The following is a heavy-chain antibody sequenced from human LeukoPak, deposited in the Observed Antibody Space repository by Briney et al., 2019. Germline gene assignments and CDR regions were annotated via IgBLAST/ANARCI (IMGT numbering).Heavy chain of an antibody. V-gene: IGHV1-18*01. Sequence: ASVKVSCKASGYTFTSYGISWVRQAPGQGGEWMGWISAYNGNTNYAQKLQGRVTMTTDTSTSTAYMELRSLRSDDTAVYYCARDKSFWSGYFRQYLPFDYWGQGTLVTVSS. J-gene: IGHJ4*02. D-gene: IGHD3-3*01. CDR3: ARDKSFWSGYFRQYLPFDY. CDR2: ISAYNGNT. CDR1: GYTFTSYG.